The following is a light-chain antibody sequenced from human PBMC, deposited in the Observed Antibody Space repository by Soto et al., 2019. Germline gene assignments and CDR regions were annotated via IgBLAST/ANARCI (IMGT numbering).Light chain of an antibody. Sequence: QSVLTQPRSVSGSPGQSVTISCTETSSDVGGYNYVSWYQHHPGKAPKLMIYAVSERPSGVPDRFSGSKSGNTASLTISGLQTEDEADYYCCSYACYYTLIFGGGTKLTVL. CDR3: CSYACYYTLI. CDR2: AVS. CDR1: SSDVGGYNY. J-gene: IGLJ2*01. V-gene: IGLV2-11*01.